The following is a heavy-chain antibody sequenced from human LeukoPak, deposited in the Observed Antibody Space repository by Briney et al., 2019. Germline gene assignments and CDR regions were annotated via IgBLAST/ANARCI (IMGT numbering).Heavy chain of an antibody. CDR1: GGSISSGGYS. J-gene: IGHJ5*02. CDR3: ARGGYCSSTSCSGWFDP. V-gene: IGHV4-30-2*01. Sequence: SETLSLTCAVSGGSISSGGYSWSWIRQPPGKGLEWIGYIYHSGSTYYNPSLKSRVTISVDRSKDQFSLKLSSVTAADTAVYYCARGGYCSSTSCSGWFDPWGQGTLVTVSS. D-gene: IGHD2-2*01. CDR2: IYHSGST.